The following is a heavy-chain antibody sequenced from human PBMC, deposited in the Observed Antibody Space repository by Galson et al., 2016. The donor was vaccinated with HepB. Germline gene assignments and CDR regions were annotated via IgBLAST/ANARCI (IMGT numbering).Heavy chain of an antibody. V-gene: IGHV4-4*02. D-gene: IGHD2-2*01. Sequence: SETLSLTCAVSGASINSSNWWTWVRQAPGKGLEWFGEINHTGTSNNNPSLLSRFTMSIDNSKNHFSLNLNSVTAADTAVYYCARASVVPGARMVFDSWGQGILVTVSS. CDR2: INHTGTS. CDR1: GASINSSNW. J-gene: IGHJ5*01. CDR3: ARASVVPGARMVFDS.